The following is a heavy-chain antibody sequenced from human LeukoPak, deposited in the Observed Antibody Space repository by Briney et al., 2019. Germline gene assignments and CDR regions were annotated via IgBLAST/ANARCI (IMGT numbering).Heavy chain of an antibody. D-gene: IGHD3-22*01. Sequence: PSETLSLTCTVSGGSISSYYWSWIRQPPGKGLEWIGYIYYSGSTNYNPSLKSRVTISVDTSKNQFSLKLSSVTAADTAVYYCAGHAPTRMYYYDSSGYYPYFDYWGQGTLVTVSS. J-gene: IGHJ4*02. CDR3: AGHAPTRMYYYDSSGYYPYFDY. CDR2: IYYSGST. CDR1: GGSISSYY. V-gene: IGHV4-59*08.